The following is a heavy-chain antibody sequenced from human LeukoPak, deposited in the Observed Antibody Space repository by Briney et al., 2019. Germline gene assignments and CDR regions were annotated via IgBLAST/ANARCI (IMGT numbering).Heavy chain of an antibody. D-gene: IGHD6-19*01. CDR3: ARDEGNTGWFTFDW. Sequence: SQTLSLTCAISGESVSTKNGAWNWIRQSPLRGLEWLGRTYYGSKWETDYAVSVKGRISIEADTSNNQFSLHLNSVTPEDTAVYYCARDEGNTGWFTFDWWGQGTLVTVSS. J-gene: IGHJ4*02. V-gene: IGHV6-1*01. CDR1: GESVSTKNGA. CDR2: TYYGSKWET.